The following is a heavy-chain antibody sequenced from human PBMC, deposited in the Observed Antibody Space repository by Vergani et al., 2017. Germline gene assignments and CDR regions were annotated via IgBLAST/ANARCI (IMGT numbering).Heavy chain of an antibody. D-gene: IGHD6-13*01. J-gene: IGHJ2*01. CDR3: VKDIAASGNYWYFDL. CDR2: INIGGRT. CDR1: SFSVSSHY. V-gene: IGHV3-66*02. Sequence: LVESGGGLVQPGGSLRLSCAASSFSVSSHYMTWVRQAPGKGLEWVSTINIGGRTSYADSVKGRFTISRDNAKNSLYLQMNSLRAEDTALYYCVKDIAASGNYWYFDLWGRGTLVTVSS.